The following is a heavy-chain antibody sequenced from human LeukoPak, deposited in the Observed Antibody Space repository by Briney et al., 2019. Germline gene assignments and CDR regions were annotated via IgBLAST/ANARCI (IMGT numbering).Heavy chain of an antibody. J-gene: IGHJ2*01. CDR2: ISWNSGSI. Sequence: GGSLRLSCTASGFTFDDYAMHWVRQAPGKGLEWVSGISWNSGSIGYADSVKGRFTISRDNAKNSLYLQMNSLRAEDTAVYYCVTTWGAHYWYFDLWGRGALVTVSS. D-gene: IGHD1-26*01. V-gene: IGHV3-9*01. CDR3: VTTWGAHYWYFDL. CDR1: GFTFDDYA.